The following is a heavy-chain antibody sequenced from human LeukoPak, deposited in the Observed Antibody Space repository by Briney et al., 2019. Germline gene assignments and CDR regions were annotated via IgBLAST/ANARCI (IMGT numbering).Heavy chain of an antibody. CDR3: ASEYCSGGSCYSDAFDI. D-gene: IGHD2-15*01. J-gene: IGHJ3*02. CDR1: GSTFSSYS. V-gene: IGHV3-21*01. Sequence: GGSLRLSCAASGSTFSSYSMNWVRQAPGKGLEWVSSISSSSSYIYYADSVKGRFTISRDNAKNSLYLQMNSLRAEDTAVYYCASEYCSGGSCYSDAFDIWGQGTMVTVSS. CDR2: ISSSSSYI.